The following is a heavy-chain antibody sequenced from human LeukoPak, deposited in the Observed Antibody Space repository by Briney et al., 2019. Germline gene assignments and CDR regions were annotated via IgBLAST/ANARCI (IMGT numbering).Heavy chain of an antibody. J-gene: IGHJ4*02. CDR1: GGSISSGDYY. D-gene: IGHD3-16*02. CDR2: IYYSGST. V-gene: IGHV4-30-4*01. CDR3: ARVRNDYVWGSYRCFDY. Sequence: PSETLSLTCTVSGGSISSGDYYWSWIRQPPGKGLEWIGYIYYSGSTYYNPSLKSRVTISVDTSKNQFSLKLSSVTAADTAVYYCARVRNDYVWGSYRCFDYWGQGTLVTVSS.